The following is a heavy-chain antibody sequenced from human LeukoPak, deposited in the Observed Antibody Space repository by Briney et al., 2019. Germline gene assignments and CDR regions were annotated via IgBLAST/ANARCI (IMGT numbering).Heavy chain of an antibody. Sequence: GGSLRLSCAASGFTFSSYSMNWVRQAPGKWLEWVSSISSSSSYIYYADSVKGRFTISRDNAKNSLYLQMNSLRAEDTAVYYCARERIRGLGAFDIWGQGTMVTVSS. CDR1: GFTFSSYS. D-gene: IGHD3-10*01. CDR2: ISSSSSYI. J-gene: IGHJ3*02. CDR3: ARERIRGLGAFDI. V-gene: IGHV3-21*01.